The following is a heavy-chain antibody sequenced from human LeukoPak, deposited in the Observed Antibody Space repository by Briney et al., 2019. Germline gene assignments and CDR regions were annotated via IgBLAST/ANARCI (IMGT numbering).Heavy chain of an antibody. CDR2: IYYSGST. J-gene: IGHJ6*03. V-gene: IGHV4-59*01. Sequence: SETLSLTCIVSGGSISSYYWSWIRQPPGKGLEWLGYIYYSGSTNHSPSLKSRVTISVDTSKNQFSLKLNSVTAADTAVYFCARGTPSYYYYMDVWGKGTTVTVSS. D-gene: IGHD4-23*01. CDR1: GGSISSYY. CDR3: ARGTPSYYYYMDV.